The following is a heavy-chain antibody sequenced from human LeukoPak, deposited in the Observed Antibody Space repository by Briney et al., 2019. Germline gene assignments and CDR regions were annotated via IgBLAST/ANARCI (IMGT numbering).Heavy chain of an antibody. CDR1: GGTFSSYG. V-gene: IGHV1-18*01. Sequence: ASVKVSCKASGGTFSSYGISWVRQAPGQGLEWMGWISAYNGNTNYAQKLQGRVTMTTDTSTSTAYMELRSLRSDDTAVYYCARDRTYYDFWSGYADFDYWGQGTLVTVSS. CDR3: ARDRTYYDFWSGYADFDY. CDR2: ISAYNGNT. D-gene: IGHD3-3*01. J-gene: IGHJ4*02.